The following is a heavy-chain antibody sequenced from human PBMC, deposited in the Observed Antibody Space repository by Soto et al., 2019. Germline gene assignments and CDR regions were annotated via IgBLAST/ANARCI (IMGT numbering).Heavy chain of an antibody. Sequence: SETLSLTCAVYGGSFSGYYWSWIRQPPGKGLEWIGEINHSGSTNYNPSLKSRVTISVDTSKNQFSLKLSSVTAADTAVYYCARTDVEWLNYGMDVWGQGTTVTVSS. CDR3: ARTDVEWLNYGMDV. J-gene: IGHJ6*02. CDR2: INHSGST. CDR1: GGSFSGYY. V-gene: IGHV4-34*01. D-gene: IGHD3-3*01.